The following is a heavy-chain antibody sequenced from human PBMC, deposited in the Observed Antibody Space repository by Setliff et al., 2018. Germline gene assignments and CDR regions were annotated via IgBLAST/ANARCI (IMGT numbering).Heavy chain of an antibody. Sequence: LSLTCIVAGDSISNTGYYWGWIRQPPGKGLEWIGRIYNSGTTNYNSSLKSRVTISADTSNNSFPLNLFSVTAADTAVYYCAGRDYSGGDSWGHGTLVTVSS. CDR1: GDSISNTGYY. V-gene: IGHV4-39*02. CDR2: IYNSGTT. J-gene: IGHJ5*01. D-gene: IGHD4-4*01. CDR3: AGRDYSGGDS.